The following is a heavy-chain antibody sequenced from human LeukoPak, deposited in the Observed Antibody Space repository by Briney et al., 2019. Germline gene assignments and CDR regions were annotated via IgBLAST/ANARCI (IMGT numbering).Heavy chain of an antibody. CDR1: GGSISSYY. CDR2: IYYSGST. V-gene: IGHV4-59*01. Sequence: PSETLSLTCTVSGGSISSYYWSWIRQPPGKGLEWIGYIYYSGSTNYNPSLKSRVTISVDTSKNQFSLKLSSVTAADTAVYYCAREGSIAVAGTRGYYFDYWGQGTLVTVSS. J-gene: IGHJ4*02. CDR3: AREGSIAVAGTRGYYFDY. D-gene: IGHD6-19*01.